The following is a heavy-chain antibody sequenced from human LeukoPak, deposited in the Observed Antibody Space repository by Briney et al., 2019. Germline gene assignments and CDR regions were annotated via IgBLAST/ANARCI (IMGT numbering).Heavy chain of an antibody. CDR3: ARDRYYYDSRGPDWYFDL. D-gene: IGHD3-22*01. Sequence: ASVKVSCKASGYTFTSYYMHWVRQTPGHGLEWMGIINPSGGSTSYAQKFRGRVTMTRDTSTSTVYMELSSLRSEDTAVYYCARDRYYYDSRGPDWYFDLWGRGTLVTVSS. CDR1: GYTFTSYY. J-gene: IGHJ2*01. CDR2: INPSGGST. V-gene: IGHV1-46*01.